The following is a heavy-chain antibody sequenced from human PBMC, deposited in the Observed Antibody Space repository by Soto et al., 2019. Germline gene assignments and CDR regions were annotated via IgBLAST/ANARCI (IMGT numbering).Heavy chain of an antibody. CDR3: ARVVRGTDAFDI. D-gene: IGHD3-10*01. Sequence: QVQLVQSGAEVKKPGSSVKVSCKASGGTFSSYTISWVRQAPGQGLEWMGRIIPILGIANYAQKFQGRVTITADKSTSTAYMELSSLGSEDTAVYYCARVVRGTDAFDIWGQGTMVTVSS. CDR2: IIPILGIA. CDR1: GGTFSSYT. J-gene: IGHJ3*02. V-gene: IGHV1-69*02.